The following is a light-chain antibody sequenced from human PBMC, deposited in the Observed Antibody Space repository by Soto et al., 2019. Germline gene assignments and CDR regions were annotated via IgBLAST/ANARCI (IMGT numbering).Light chain of an antibody. V-gene: IGKV3D-15*01. CDR1: QSISSN. Sequence: EVVMTHSPATLSVSPGESATLYCRASQSISSNLAWYQQKPGQAPRLLIYGTSDRATGVPDRFSGSRSGPEFTLTINSLQSEDSAIYYCQHYKSWPLTFGGGTKVDIK. CDR3: QHYKSWPLT. J-gene: IGKJ4*01. CDR2: GTS.